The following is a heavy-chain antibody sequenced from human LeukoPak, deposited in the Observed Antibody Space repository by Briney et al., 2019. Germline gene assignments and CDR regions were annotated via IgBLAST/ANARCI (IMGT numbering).Heavy chain of an antibody. J-gene: IGHJ5*02. CDR3: ARNPIYCGGDCYLGP. Sequence: ASVKVSCKASGYTFTGYYMHWVRQAPGQGLEWMGWINPNSGGTNYAQKFQGRVTMTRDTSISTAYMELSRLRSDDTAVYYCARNPIYCGGDCYLGPWGQGTLVTVSP. CDR1: GYTFTGYY. D-gene: IGHD2-21*02. CDR2: INPNSGGT. V-gene: IGHV1-2*02.